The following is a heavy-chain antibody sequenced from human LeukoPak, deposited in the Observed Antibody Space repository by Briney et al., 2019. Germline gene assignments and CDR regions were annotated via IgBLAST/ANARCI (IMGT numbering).Heavy chain of an antibody. Sequence: ASVKVSCKASGGTFSSYAISWVRQAPGQGLEWMGGIIPIFGTANYAQKFQGRVAITADKSTSTAYMELSSLRSEDTAVYYCARGALVGAHLLSYWGQGTLVTVSS. V-gene: IGHV1-69*06. D-gene: IGHD1-26*01. CDR3: ARGALVGAHLLSY. J-gene: IGHJ4*02. CDR2: IIPIFGTA. CDR1: GGTFSSYA.